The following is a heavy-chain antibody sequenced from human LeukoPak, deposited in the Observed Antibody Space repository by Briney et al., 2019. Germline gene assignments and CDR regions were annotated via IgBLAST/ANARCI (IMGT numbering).Heavy chain of an antibody. CDR3: AKDSRYSSGWYWGN. Sequence: GSLRLSCAASGFTFSSYGMHWVRPAPGKGLEWVAVVSYDGSSKYYADSVKGRFTISRDNSKNTLYLQMNSLRAEDTAVYYCAKDSRYSSGWYWGNWGQGTLVTVSS. V-gene: IGHV3-30*18. J-gene: IGHJ1*01. D-gene: IGHD6-19*01. CDR1: GFTFSSYG. CDR2: VSYDGSSK.